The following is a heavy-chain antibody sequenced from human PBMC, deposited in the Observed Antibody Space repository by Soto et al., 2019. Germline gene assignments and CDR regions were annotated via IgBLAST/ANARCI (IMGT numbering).Heavy chain of an antibody. CDR2: ISGSGGRT. D-gene: IGHD3-16*01. CDR3: AKGGYYSLFDI. J-gene: IGHJ3*02. Sequence: PGGSLRLSCVASGFPSRSYAMSWVRQTPGKGLEWVSGISGSGGRTYYADSVKGRFTISRDNSNNTLSLQMRILRVEDTAVYFCAKGGYYSLFDIWGQGTMVTVSS. CDR1: GFPSRSYA. V-gene: IGHV3-23*01.